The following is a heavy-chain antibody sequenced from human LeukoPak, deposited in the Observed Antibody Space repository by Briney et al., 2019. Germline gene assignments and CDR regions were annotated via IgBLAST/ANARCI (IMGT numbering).Heavy chain of an antibody. D-gene: IGHD3-9*01. Sequence: GGSLRLSCAASGFTFSSYAMSWVRQAPGKGLEWVSAISGSGGSTYYADSVKGRFTISRDNSKTTLYLQMNSLRAEATAVYYCAKGPSGGEYHDILTGWYSFDYWGQGTLVTVSS. V-gene: IGHV3-23*01. CDR1: GFTFSSYA. J-gene: IGHJ4*02. CDR3: AKGPSGGEYHDILTGWYSFDY. CDR2: ISGSGGST.